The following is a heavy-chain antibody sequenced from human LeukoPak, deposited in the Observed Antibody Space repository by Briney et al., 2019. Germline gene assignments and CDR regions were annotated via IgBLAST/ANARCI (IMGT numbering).Heavy chain of an antibody. D-gene: IGHD2-15*01. CDR2: IYYSGST. J-gene: IGHJ5*02. Sequence: SETLSLTCTVSGGSISSSSYYWGWIRQPPGKGLEWIGSIYYSGSTYYNPSLKSRVTISVDTSKNQFSLKLSSVTAADTAVYYCARRSPRIFLDPWGQGTLVTVSS. CDR3: ARRSPRIFLDP. V-gene: IGHV4-39*01. CDR1: GGSISSSSYY.